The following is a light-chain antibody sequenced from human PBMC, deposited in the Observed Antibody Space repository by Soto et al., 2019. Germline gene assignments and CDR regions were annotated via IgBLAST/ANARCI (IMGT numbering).Light chain of an antibody. CDR2: GAS. Sequence: EIVLTQSPGTLSLSPGERATLSCRASQSVSSNYLAWYQQKPGQAPRLLIYGASSRATGIPDRFSGSGSGTDFTLTIRRLEPEDFAVYYCQQYGTSRYTFGRGPSWRSN. CDR1: QSVSSNY. CDR3: QQYGTSRYT. J-gene: IGKJ2*01. V-gene: IGKV3-20*01.